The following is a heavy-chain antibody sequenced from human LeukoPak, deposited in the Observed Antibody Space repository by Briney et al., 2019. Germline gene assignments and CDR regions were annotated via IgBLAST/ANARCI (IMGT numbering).Heavy chain of an antibody. V-gene: IGHV3-33*01. Sequence: GGSLRLSCAASGFTFSNYGMHWVRQAPGKGLEWVAVIWYDGSKKYYADSVKGRFTVSRDDSKSTLYLQMNSLRVEDTALYFCARDDDTSSPYSRFEYWGQGTLVTVSS. CDR1: GFTFSNYG. CDR2: IWYDGSKK. J-gene: IGHJ4*02. D-gene: IGHD3-22*01. CDR3: ARDDDTSSPYSRFEY.